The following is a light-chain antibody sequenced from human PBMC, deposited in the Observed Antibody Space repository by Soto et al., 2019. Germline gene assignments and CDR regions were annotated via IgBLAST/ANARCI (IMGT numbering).Light chain of an antibody. CDR2: GAS. Sequence: IVLTQSPGTLSLSPGETATLSCRASQSVTTQLAWYQQKRGRAPRLIIHGASRRATGIPDRISGSESGTDFTLTISRVEPEDVAVYYCQQYGGSTRTFGQGTKVDIK. CDR1: QSVTTQ. J-gene: IGKJ1*01. CDR3: QQYGGSTRT. V-gene: IGKV3-20*01.